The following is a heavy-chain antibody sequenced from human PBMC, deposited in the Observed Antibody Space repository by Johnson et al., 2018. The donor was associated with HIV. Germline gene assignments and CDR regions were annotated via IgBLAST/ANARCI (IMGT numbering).Heavy chain of an antibody. CDR2: ISYDGSNK. V-gene: IGHV3-30*03. J-gene: IGHJ3*02. D-gene: IGHD4-23*01. CDR1: GFTFSSYG. CDR3: ARGDWLTVVTSPDAFDI. Sequence: QVQLVESGGGVVQPGGSLRLSCAASGFTFSSYGMHWVRQAQGKGLEWVAFISYDGSNKHYAHSVKGRYSISRDNTKDTLSLQMNSLRVEDTAVYYCARGDWLTVVTSPDAFDIWGQGTMVTVSS.